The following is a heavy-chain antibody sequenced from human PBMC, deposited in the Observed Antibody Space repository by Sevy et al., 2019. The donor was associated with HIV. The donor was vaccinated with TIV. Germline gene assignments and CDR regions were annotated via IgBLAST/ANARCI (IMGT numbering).Heavy chain of an antibody. V-gene: IGHV1-2*02. Sequence: ASVKVSCKASGYTFTGYYMHWVRQAPGQGLEWMGWITPNSGGTNCAQKFQGRVTMTRDTSISTAYMELSRLRSDDTAVYYCAREREYYYDSSGPRAFDIWGQGTMVTVSS. D-gene: IGHD3-22*01. CDR3: AREREYYYDSSGPRAFDI. CDR2: ITPNSGGT. CDR1: GYTFTGYY. J-gene: IGHJ3*02.